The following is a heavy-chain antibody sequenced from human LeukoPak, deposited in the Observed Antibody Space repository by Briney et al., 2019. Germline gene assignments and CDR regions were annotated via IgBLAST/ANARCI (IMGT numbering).Heavy chain of an antibody. CDR1: GYTFTGYY. V-gene: IGHV1-2*02. J-gene: IGHJ4*02. CDR3: AREDDYNCLDY. Sequence: GASVKVSCTASGYTFTGYYIHWVRQAPGQGLEWMGWINPTSGGTKYAQKSEGRVTMTRDTSISTAYMEVTSLRSDDTAVYYCAREDDYNCLDYWGQGTLVTVSS. CDR2: INPTSGGT. D-gene: IGHD5-24*01.